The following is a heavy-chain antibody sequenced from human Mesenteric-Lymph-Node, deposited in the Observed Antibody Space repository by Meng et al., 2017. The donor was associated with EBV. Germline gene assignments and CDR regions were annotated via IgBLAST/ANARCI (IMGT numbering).Heavy chain of an antibody. CDR1: GNTFSDYY. CDR3: ARDGVDPVAAD. J-gene: IGHJ4*02. Sequence: QVQLVQPGAEVKKPGASVMVSCKTSGNTFSDYYIHWVRQAPGRGLQWMGRIRPNSGATHYTQTFQDRVTMTRDTSISTVYMELTNLKSDDTAIYYCARDGVDPVAADWGQGTLVTVSS. CDR2: IRPNSGAT. V-gene: IGHV1-2*06. D-gene: IGHD6-19*01.